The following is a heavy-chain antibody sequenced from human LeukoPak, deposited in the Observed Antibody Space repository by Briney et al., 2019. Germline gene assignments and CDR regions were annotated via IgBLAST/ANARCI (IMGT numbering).Heavy chain of an antibody. V-gene: IGHV1-3*03. J-gene: IGHJ4*02. CDR2: INAGNGIT. D-gene: IGHD4-11*01. CDR3: ARARYTNYAMDY. Sequence: ASVKVSCKASGGTFSSYAISWVRQAPGQRLEWMGWINAGNGITKYSQEFQGRVTITRDTSASTAYMELSSLRSDDVAVYYCARARYTNYAMDYWGQGTLITVSS. CDR1: GGTFSSYA.